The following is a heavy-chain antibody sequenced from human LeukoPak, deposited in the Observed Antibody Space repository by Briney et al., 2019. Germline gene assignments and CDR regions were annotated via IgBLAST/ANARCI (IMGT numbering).Heavy chain of an antibody. CDR3: ARERKKLILLGRRVDYHYMDV. Sequence: HPGGSLRLSCAASGFTFSNYGMHWVRQAPGKGLEWVTVISYDGSNKYYADSVKGRFTISRDNSKNTLYLQMNSLRAEDTAVYYCARERKKLILLGRRVDYHYMDVWGQGTMVTVSS. J-gene: IGHJ6*03. D-gene: IGHD2-15*01. CDR1: GFTFSNYG. CDR2: ISYDGSNK. V-gene: IGHV3-30*03.